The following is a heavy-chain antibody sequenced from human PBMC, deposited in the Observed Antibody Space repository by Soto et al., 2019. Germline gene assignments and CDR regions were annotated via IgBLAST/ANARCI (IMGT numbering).Heavy chain of an antibody. CDR3: ARLRELHPAFDP. Sequence: SETLSLTCTVSGGSISSSSYYWGWIRQPPGKGLEWIGSIYYSGSTYYNPSLKSRVTISVDTSKNQFSLKLSSVTAADTAVYYCARLRELHPAFDPWGQGTLVTVSS. V-gene: IGHV4-39*01. D-gene: IGHD1-7*01. CDR2: IYYSGST. CDR1: GGSISSSSYY. J-gene: IGHJ5*02.